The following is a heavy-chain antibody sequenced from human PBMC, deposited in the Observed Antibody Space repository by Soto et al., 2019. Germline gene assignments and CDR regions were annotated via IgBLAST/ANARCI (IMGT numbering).Heavy chain of an antibody. CDR2: IVPCDSYT. V-gene: IGHV5-10-1*01. Sequence: GEPLKVSCKVSGYTLTSYYFTGSRQLPGKALEWMGRIVPCDSYTTSNPSLRGHVTISADNSIRTAYLQWSSLEASDSGTYYCACGDTAVGHKGVDCWGQGTRSTVS. J-gene: IGHJ6*01. CDR1: GYTLTSYY. CDR3: ACGDTAVGHKGVDC. D-gene: IGHD5-18*01.